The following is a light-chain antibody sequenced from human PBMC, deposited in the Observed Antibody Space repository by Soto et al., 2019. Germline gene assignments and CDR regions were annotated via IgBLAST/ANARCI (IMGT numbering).Light chain of an antibody. CDR2: YDS. V-gene: IGLV3-21*04. J-gene: IGLJ2*01. CDR3: QVWDSSSDHFV. CDR1: NIGSKS. Sequence: SYELTQPPSVSVAPGKTARITCGGTNIGSKSVHWYQQKPGQAPVLVIYYDSDRPSGIPERFSGSNSGNTATLTISRVEAGDEADYYCQVWDSSSDHFVFGGGTQLPVL.